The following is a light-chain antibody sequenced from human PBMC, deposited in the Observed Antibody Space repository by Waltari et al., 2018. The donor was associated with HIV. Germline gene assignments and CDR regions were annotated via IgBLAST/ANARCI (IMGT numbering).Light chain of an antibody. CDR2: WAS. J-gene: IGKJ1*01. CDR3: QQYYNNPWT. CDR1: HSVLHIPSNTNY. Sequence: DFVVTQSPDSLAVSLGERASFNCSTGHSVLHIPSNTNYLALSQQRPGQPPNLLIYWASIRESGVPDRFSGSGSGTDFTLTISRLQAEDVAGYYCQQYYNNPWTFGQGTKVEIK. V-gene: IGKV4-1*01.